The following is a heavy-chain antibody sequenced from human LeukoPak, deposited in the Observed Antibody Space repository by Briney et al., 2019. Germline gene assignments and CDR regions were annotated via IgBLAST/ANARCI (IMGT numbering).Heavy chain of an antibody. CDR3: ARAATNCSGGSCYPTLDY. V-gene: IGHV4-59*12. CDR2: ISYSGST. CDR1: GGSISSYY. Sequence: SETLSLTCTVSGGSISSYYWSWIRQPPGKGLEWIGYISYSGSTNYNPSLKSRVTISVDTSKNQFSLKLSSVTAADTAVYYCARAATNCSGGSCYPTLDYWGQGTLVTVSS. D-gene: IGHD2-15*01. J-gene: IGHJ4*02.